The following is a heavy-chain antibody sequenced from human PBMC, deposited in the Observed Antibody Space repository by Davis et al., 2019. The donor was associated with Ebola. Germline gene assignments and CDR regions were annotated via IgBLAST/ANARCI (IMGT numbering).Heavy chain of an antibody. CDR2: ISGSGGST. CDR3: AKDFIGTLLWGVFDY. CDR1: GFTFSSYS. Sequence: GGSLRLSCAASGFTFSSYSMNWVRQAPGKGLEWVSAISGSGGSTYYADSVKGRFTISRDNSKNTLYLQMNSLRAEDTAVYYCAKDFIGTLLWGVFDYWGQGTLVTVSS. V-gene: IGHV3-23*01. D-gene: IGHD2-2*01. J-gene: IGHJ4*02.